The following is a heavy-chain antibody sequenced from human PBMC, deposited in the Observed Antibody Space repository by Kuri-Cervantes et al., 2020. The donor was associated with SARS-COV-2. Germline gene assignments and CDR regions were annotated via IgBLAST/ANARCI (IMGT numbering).Heavy chain of an antibody. CDR2: ISSSSSYT. CDR3: ARRAGIAAAGTQGAYDY. CDR1: GFTFSDYY. Sequence: GGSLRLSCAASGFTFSDYYMSWIRQAPGKGLEWVSYISSSSSYTNYADSVKGRFTISRDNAKNSLYLQMNSLRAEDTAVYYCARRAGIAAAGTQGAYDYWGQGTLVTVSS. J-gene: IGHJ4*02. V-gene: IGHV3-11*06. D-gene: IGHD6-13*01.